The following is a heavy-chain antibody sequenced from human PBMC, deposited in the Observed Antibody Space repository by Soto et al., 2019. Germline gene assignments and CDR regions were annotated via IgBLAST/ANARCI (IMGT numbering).Heavy chain of an antibody. CDR1: GFSLKTIGIS. Sequence: QITLKESGPTLVRPTQTLTLTCSFSGFSLKTIGISVGWIRQPPGKALEWLALTYWDDDQRYSPSLKTRLTIPRDAPKTRVSLVMTNLDPLDPATYSLARPPPNNFWGGPFASWGPEIGVTV. CDR3: ARPPPNNFWGGPFAS. D-gene: IGHD3-3*01. J-gene: IGHJ5*01. CDR2: TYWDDDQ. V-gene: IGHV2-5*02.